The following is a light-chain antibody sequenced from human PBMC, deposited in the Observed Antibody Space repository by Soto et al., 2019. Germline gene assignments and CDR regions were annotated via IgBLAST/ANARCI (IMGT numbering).Light chain of an antibody. Sequence: EIVLTQSPGTLSLSPGERATLSCRASQSVSSSYLAWYQQKPGQAPRLLIYGASSRATGIPDKFSGSGSGTDFTLTISRLEPDDFAVYYCQHYGSSSWTFGQGTKVDIK. CDR1: QSVSSSY. CDR2: GAS. CDR3: QHYGSSSWT. J-gene: IGKJ1*01. V-gene: IGKV3-20*01.